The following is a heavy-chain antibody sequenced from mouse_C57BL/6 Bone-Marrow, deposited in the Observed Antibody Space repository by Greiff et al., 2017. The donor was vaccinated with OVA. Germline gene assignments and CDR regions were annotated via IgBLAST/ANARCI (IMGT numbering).Heavy chain of an antibody. Sequence: QVQLQQSGPELVKPGASVKLSCKASGYTFTSYDINWVKQRPGQGLEWIGRIYPRDGSTKYNEKFKGKATLTVDTSSSTAYMELHSLTSEDSAGYVCARDKGICYSNYVGGGWGTGTTVTVAT. D-gene: IGHD2-5*01. J-gene: IGHJ1*03. V-gene: IGHV1-85*01. CDR3: ARDKGICYSNYVGGG. CDR1: GYTFTSYD. CDR2: IYPRDGST.